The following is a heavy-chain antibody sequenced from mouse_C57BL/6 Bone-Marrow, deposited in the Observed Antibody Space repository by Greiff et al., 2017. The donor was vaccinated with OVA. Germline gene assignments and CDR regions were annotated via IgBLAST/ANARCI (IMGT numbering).Heavy chain of an antibody. J-gene: IGHJ2*01. Sequence: QVQLQQSGPELVKPGASVKISCKASGYAFSSSWMNWVKQRPGKGLEWIGRIYPGAGDTNYNWKFKGKATLTADKSSSTAYMQLSSLTSEDSAVYFCARSRNVDYWGQGTTLTVSS. V-gene: IGHV1-82*01. CDR1: GYAFSSSW. CDR3: ARSRNVDY. CDR2: IYPGAGDT.